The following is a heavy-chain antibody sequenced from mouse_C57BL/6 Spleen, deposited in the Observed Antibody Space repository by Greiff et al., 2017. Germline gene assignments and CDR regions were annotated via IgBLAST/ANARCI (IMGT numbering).Heavy chain of an antibody. J-gene: IGHJ2*01. CDR3: ACGGFDY. CDR2: IDPSDSYT. Sequence: QVQLKQPGAELVKPGASVKLSCKASGYTFTSYWMQWVKQRPGQGLEWIGEIDPSDSYTNYNQKFKGKATLTVDTSSSTAYMQLSSLTSEDSAVYYCACGGFDYWGQGTTLTVSS. CDR1: GYTFTSYW. V-gene: IGHV1-50*01.